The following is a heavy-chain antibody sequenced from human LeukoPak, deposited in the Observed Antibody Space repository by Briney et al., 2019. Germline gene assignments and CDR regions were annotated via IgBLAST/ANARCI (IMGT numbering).Heavy chain of an antibody. CDR2: IYYSGST. CDR1: GGSISSYY. Sequence: NSSETLSLTCTVSGGSISSYYWSWIRQPPGKGLEWIGYIYYSGSTNYNPSLKSRVTISVDTSKNQFSLKLSSVTAADTAVYYCARDGAAAAPRSWFDPWGQGTLVTVSS. V-gene: IGHV4-59*01. J-gene: IGHJ5*02. D-gene: IGHD6-13*01. CDR3: ARDGAAAAPRSWFDP.